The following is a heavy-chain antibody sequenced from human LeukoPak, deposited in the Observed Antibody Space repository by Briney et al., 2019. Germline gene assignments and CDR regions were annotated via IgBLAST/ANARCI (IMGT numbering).Heavy chain of an antibody. Sequence: SETLSLTCTVSGGPISSGGYYWSWIRQPPGKGLERIGYIYYSGSTNYNPSLKSRVTISVDTSKNQFSLKLSSVTAADTALYYCARSPLDWYFDLWGRGTLVTVSS. CDR2: IYYSGST. V-gene: IGHV4-61*08. J-gene: IGHJ2*01. CDR1: GGPISSGGYY. CDR3: ARSPLDWYFDL.